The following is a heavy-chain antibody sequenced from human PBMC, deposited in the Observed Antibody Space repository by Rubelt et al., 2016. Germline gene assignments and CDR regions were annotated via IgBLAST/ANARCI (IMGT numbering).Heavy chain of an antibody. Sequence: QVQLQQWGAGLLKPSETLSLTCAVYGGSFSGYYWSWIRQPPGKGLEWIGEINHSGSTNYNPSLKSRVTISVDTSKNHVSLNLTSLTAADTAVYYCARGQPRRSGSYPYFFDFWGQGTLVTVSS. J-gene: IGHJ4*02. CDR2: INHSGST. V-gene: IGHV4-34*01. CDR3: ARGQPRRSGSYPYFFDF. D-gene: IGHD3-16*02. CDR1: GGSFSGYY.